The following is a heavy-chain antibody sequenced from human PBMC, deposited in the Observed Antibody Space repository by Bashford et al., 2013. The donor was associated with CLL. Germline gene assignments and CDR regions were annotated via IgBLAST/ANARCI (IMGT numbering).Heavy chain of an antibody. D-gene: IGHD2-15*01. Sequence: ASVKVSCKASEYTFTAYYIHWVRQAPGQGLEWLGRINPKSGGTNYAEKFQDRVTMTRDTSTNTSFMELSRLTSDDTAVYYCARDLTQPRAQSVLVPGALGLDPWGQGSLVTVSS. CDR2: INPKSGGT. J-gene: IGHJ5*02. CDR3: ARDLTQPRAQSVLVPGALGLDP. CDR1: EYTFTAYY. V-gene: IGHV1-2*06.